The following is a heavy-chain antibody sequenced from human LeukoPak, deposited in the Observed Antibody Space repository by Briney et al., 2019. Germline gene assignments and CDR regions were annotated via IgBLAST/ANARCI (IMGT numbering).Heavy chain of an antibody. J-gene: IGHJ2*01. Sequence: GASVTVSCKASGYTFTRYGISWVRQAPGQGLEWMGWISAYTGNTNYVQKFQGRVTMTRNTSITTAYMELSSLRSEGTAVYYGARISDHNWYFDLWGRGTLVTVSS. D-gene: IGHD1-14*01. CDR2: ISAYTGNT. V-gene: IGHV1-18*01. CDR3: ARISDHNWYFDL. CDR1: GYTFTRYG.